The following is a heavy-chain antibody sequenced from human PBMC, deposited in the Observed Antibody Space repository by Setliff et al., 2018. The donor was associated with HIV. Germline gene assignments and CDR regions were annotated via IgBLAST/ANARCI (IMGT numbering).Heavy chain of an antibody. V-gene: IGHV1-69*13. D-gene: IGHD3-16*02. Sequence: SVKVSCKASGGTFSNYAFSWVRLAPGQGLEWMGGIIPVFDTKNYEKKFRDRVTITADESTSTVYFELISLRSEDTAVYYCAVGDYVWGSYRLDFWGQGTLVTVAS. CDR1: GGTFSNYA. CDR2: IIPVFDTK. J-gene: IGHJ4*02. CDR3: AVGDYVWGSYRLDF.